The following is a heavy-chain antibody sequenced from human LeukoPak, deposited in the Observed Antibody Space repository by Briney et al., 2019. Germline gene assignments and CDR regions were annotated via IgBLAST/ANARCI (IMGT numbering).Heavy chain of an antibody. Sequence: ASVKVSCKASGYTFTSYYMHWVRQAPGQGPEWMGIINPSGGSTSYAQKFQGRVTMTRDASTSTVYMELSSLRSEDTAVYYCARRPRAGGGSTSVAGAFDIWGQGTMVTVSS. CDR3: ARRPRAGGGSTSVAGAFDI. CDR1: GYTFTSYY. J-gene: IGHJ3*02. CDR2: INPSGGST. D-gene: IGHD2-2*01. V-gene: IGHV1-46*03.